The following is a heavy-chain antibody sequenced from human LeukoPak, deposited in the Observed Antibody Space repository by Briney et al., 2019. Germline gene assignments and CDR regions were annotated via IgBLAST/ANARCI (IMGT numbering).Heavy chain of an antibody. V-gene: IGHV3-11*06. D-gene: IGHD6-19*01. CDR2: ISSSSSCT. Sequence: GGSLRLSCAASGFTFSDYYMSWIRQAPGKGLEWVSYISSSSSCTNYADSVKGRFTISRDNAKNSLYLQMNSLRAEDTAVYYCARSDGGWYSTSFDYWGQGTLVTVSS. CDR3: ARSDGGWYSTSFDY. CDR1: GFTFSDYY. J-gene: IGHJ4*02.